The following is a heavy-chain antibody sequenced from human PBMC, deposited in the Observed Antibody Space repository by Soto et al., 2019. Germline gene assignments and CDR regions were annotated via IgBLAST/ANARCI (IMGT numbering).Heavy chain of an antibody. CDR3: ARDRGIVLVPAAMGY. Sequence: SVKVSCKASGGTFSSYAISWVRQAPGQGLEWMGGIIPIFGTANYAQKFQGRVTITADESTSTAYMELSSLRSEDTAVYYCARDRGIVLVPAAMGYWGQGTLVTVSS. CDR2: IIPIFGTA. D-gene: IGHD2-2*01. V-gene: IGHV1-69*13. CDR1: GGTFSSYA. J-gene: IGHJ4*02.